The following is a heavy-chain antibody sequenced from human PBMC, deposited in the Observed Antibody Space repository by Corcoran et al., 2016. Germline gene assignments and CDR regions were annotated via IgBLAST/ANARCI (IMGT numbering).Heavy chain of an antibody. Sequence: EVQLVESGGGLIQPGGSLRLSCAVSGFTVSSNYMNWVRQAPGKGLEWVSIIYSGGSTYYADSVKGRFTISRDTSKNTLYLQMNRLRDEDTAVYYCTKGLGYYDSLTGYWSWGQGTLVTVSS. CDR2: IYSGGST. CDR1: GFTVSSNY. CDR3: TKGLGYYDSLTGYWS. D-gene: IGHD3-9*01. J-gene: IGHJ4*02. V-gene: IGHV3-53*01.